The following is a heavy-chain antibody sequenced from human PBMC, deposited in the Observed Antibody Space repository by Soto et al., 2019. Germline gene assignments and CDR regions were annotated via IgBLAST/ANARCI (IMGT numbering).Heavy chain of an antibody. J-gene: IGHJ4*02. V-gene: IGHV3-7*05. CDR1: GFTFGRYW. CDR2: INTDGNDK. CDR3: ARDWTKGVCWAFNC. D-gene: IGHD2-8*01. Sequence: SGGSLRLSCVAPGFTFGRYWMTWVRQAPGKGLQWVASINTDGNDKYYVDSVKGRFTISRDDAKNSLFLQMNSLRAEDTAVYFCARDWTKGVCWAFNCWGQGTPVTVSS.